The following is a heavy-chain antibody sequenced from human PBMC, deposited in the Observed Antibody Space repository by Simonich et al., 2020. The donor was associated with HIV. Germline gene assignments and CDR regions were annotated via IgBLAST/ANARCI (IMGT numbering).Heavy chain of an antibody. CDR1: GFTFSGYG. CDR3: VRRFDYGGDY. V-gene: IGHV3-33*01. CDR2: KRDDGNIK. J-gene: IGHJ4*02. D-gene: IGHD4-17*01. Sequence: QVQLVESGGGVVQPGRSLRLSCAASGFTFSGYGMHWVRQAPAKGLEWVAVKRDDGNIKYYAHSVKGRFTISRDNSKNTLYLQTNSLRAEDTAMYYCVRRFDYGGDYWGQGTLVTVSS.